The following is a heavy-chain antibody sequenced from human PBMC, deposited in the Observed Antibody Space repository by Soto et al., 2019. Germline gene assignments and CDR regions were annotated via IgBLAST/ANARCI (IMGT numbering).Heavy chain of an antibody. CDR3: ARVLVGATISLDY. D-gene: IGHD1-26*01. CDR1: GFTFSSYS. V-gene: IGHV3-21*01. Sequence: PGGSLRLSCAASGFTFSSYSMNWVRQAPGEGLEWVSSISSSSSYIYYADSVKGRFTISRDNAKNSLYLQMNSLRAEDTAVYYCARVLVGATISLDYWGQGTLVTVSS. J-gene: IGHJ4*02. CDR2: ISSSSSYI.